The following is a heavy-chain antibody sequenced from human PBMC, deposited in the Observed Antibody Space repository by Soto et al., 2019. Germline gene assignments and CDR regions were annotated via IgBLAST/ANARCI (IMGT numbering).Heavy chain of an antibody. V-gene: IGHV3-23*01. CDR1: GFTFSSYA. Sequence: GGSLSLSCAASGFTFSSYAMSWVRQAPGKGLEWVSAISGSGGSTYYADSVKGRFTISRDNSKNTLYLQMNSLRAEDTAVYYCAKDWTGYCSGGSCYLNYFDYWGQGTLVTVSS. CDR3: AKDWTGYCSGGSCYLNYFDY. CDR2: ISGSGGST. D-gene: IGHD2-15*01. J-gene: IGHJ4*02.